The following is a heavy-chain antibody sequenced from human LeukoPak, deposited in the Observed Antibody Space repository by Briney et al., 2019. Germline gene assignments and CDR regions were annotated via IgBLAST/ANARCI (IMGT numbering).Heavy chain of an antibody. CDR3: ARSHYDFWSGGLDWFDP. J-gene: IGHJ5*02. CDR2: INPNSGGT. CDR1: GYTFTAYN. D-gene: IGHD3-3*01. Sequence: ASVKVSCKASGYTFTAYNIHWVRQAPGQGLEWMGWINPNSGGTHYAQKFQDWVTMTRDVSITTAYMGLNRLKSDDTAVYYCARSHYDFWSGGLDWFDPWGQGTLVTVSS. V-gene: IGHV1-2*04.